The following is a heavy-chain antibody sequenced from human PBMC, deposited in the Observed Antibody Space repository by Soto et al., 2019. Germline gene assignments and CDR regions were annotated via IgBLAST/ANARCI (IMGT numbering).Heavy chain of an antibody. CDR3: VRGGSNYAS. J-gene: IGHJ5*02. D-gene: IGHD4-4*01. CDR1: GFTFSDSW. Sequence: LRLSCTASGFTFSDSWMTWVRQAPGKGLEWVARIKPDESEKKYADSVKGRFSISRDNAKNSMYLQMDSLRGEDTAVYYCVRGGSNYASWGQGSLVTVSS. V-gene: IGHV3-7*01. CDR2: IKPDESEK.